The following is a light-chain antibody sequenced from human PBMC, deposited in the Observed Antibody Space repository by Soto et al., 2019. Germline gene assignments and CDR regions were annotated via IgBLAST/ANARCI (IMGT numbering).Light chain of an antibody. CDR1: SSDVGGYNI. CDR2: EVS. CDR3: SSYAGSNIVV. J-gene: IGLJ2*01. Sequence: QSALTQPPSASGSPGQSVTISCTGTSSDVGGYNIVSWYQQHPGKAPKLMIYEVSERPSGVPDRFSGSKSGTTASLTVSGLQAEDEADYYCSSYAGSNIVVFGGGTKVTVL. V-gene: IGLV2-8*01.